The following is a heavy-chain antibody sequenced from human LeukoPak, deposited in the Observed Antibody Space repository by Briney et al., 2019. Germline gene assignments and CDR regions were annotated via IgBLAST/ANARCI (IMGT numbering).Heavy chain of an antibody. CDR2: ISYDGSNK. Sequence: GGSLRLSCAASGFTFSSYAMHWVRQAPGKGLEWVAVISYDGSNKYYADSVKGRFTISRDNSKNTLYLQMNSLRAEDTAVYYCARDVQAPRGYSYGYGYWGQGTLVTVSS. CDR3: ARDVQAPRGYSYGYGY. CDR1: GFTFSSYA. V-gene: IGHV3-30-3*01. J-gene: IGHJ4*02. D-gene: IGHD5-18*01.